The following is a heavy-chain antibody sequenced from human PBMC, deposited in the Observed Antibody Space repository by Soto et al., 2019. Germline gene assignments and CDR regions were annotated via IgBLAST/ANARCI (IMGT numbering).Heavy chain of an antibody. CDR2: ISGSGDSI. D-gene: IGHD7-27*01. V-gene: IGHV3-23*01. J-gene: IGHJ4*02. CDR1: GFTFSNYA. CDR3: STGRQMGY. Sequence: EVQVSESGGDLVQPGGSLRLSCAASGFTFSNYAMTWVRQAPGKGLEWVSTISGSGDSIYYADSVKGRFTISRDNSQNTLFLQMNSLRADDWAVYYCSTGRQMGYWGQGTLVSVSS.